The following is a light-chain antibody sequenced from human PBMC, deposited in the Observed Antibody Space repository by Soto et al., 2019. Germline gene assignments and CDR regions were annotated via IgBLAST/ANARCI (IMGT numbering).Light chain of an antibody. V-gene: IGLV4-69*01. CDR1: SGHSSYA. CDR3: QTWGTGIQV. J-gene: IGLJ2*01. CDR2: LNSDGSH. Sequence: QAVVTQSPSASASLGASVKLTCTLSSGHSSYAIAWHQQQPEKGPRYLMKLNSDGSHSQGDGIPDRFSGSSSGAERYLTISSLQSEDEADYYCQTWGTGIQVFGGGTKLNVL.